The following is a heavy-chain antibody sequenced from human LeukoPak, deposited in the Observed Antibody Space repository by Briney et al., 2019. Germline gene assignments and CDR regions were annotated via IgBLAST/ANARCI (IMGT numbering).Heavy chain of an antibody. CDR1: GFTFSSYT. V-gene: IGHV3-23*01. CDR2: ITTSDGNT. D-gene: IGHD5-24*01. Sequence: SGGSLRLSCAASGFTFSSYTMSWVRQAPGKGLEWVSTITTSDGNTYYADSVKGRFTVSRDNSKNTLFLQMNSLRAEDTAVYYCTRVGYIDEGIDYWGQGTLVTVSS. J-gene: IGHJ4*02. CDR3: TRVGYIDEGIDY.